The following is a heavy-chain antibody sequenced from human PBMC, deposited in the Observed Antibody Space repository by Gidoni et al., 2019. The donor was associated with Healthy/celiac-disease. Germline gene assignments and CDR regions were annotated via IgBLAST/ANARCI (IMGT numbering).Heavy chain of an antibody. CDR3: ARFGPVQLERRRHSYYYYYYMDV. CDR1: GYSFTSYW. Sequence: EVQLVQSGAEVKKPGESLKISCKGSGYSFTSYWIGWVRQMPGKGLEWMGIIYPGDSDTRYSPSFQGQVTISADKSISTAYLQWSSLKASDTAMYYCARFGPVQLERRRHSYYYYYYMDVWGKGTTVTVSS. V-gene: IGHV5-51*01. D-gene: IGHD1-1*01. CDR2: IYPGDSDT. J-gene: IGHJ6*03.